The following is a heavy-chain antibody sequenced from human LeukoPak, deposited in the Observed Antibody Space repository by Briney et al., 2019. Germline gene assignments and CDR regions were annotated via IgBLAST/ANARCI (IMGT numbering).Heavy chain of an antibody. V-gene: IGHV3-7*01. Sequence: GGSLRLSCAASGFTFSGYWMSWVRQAPGKGLEWVANINLDGSVIHYVDSAKGRFTISRNNAKNSLYLQMNYLRAEDTALYYCATSDDSSGSDWGQGTLVTVSS. J-gene: IGHJ4*02. CDR3: ATSDDSSGSD. D-gene: IGHD3-22*01. CDR1: GFTFSGYW. CDR2: INLDGSVI.